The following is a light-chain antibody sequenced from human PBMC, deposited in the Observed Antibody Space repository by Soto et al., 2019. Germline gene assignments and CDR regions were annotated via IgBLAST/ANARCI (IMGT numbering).Light chain of an antibody. CDR2: DAS. J-gene: IGKJ1*01. V-gene: IGKV1-5*01. CDR1: QTVNTW. CDR3: QQYHIYSGT. Sequence: DIQMTQSPSTLSASVGDRVTITCRASQTVNTWLAWYQQKPGKAPKVLIFDASSLKTGVPSRFSGSGSGTEFTLTISNLQPDDFATYYCQQYHIYSGTFGQGTKVDIK.